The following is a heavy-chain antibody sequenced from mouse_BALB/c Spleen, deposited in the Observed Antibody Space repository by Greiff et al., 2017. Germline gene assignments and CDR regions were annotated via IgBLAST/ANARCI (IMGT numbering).Heavy chain of an antibody. V-gene: IGHV5-9-4*01. D-gene: IGHD2-4*01. J-gene: IGHJ4*01. CDR3: ARSTMITTGYAMDY. CDR2: ISSGGSYT. Sequence: EVHLVESGGGLVKPGGSLKLSCAASGFTFSSYAMSWVRQSPEKRLEWVAEISSGGSYTYYPDTVTGRFTISRDNAKNTLYLEMSSLRSEDTAMYYCARSTMITTGYAMDYWGQGTSVTVSS. CDR1: GFTFSSYA.